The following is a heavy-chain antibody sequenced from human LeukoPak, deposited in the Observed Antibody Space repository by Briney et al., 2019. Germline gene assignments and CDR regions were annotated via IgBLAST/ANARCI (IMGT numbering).Heavy chain of an antibody. CDR2: IKQDGSEK. J-gene: IGHJ6*02. D-gene: IGHD2-2*01. CDR1: GFTFSSYW. Sequence: PGGSLRLSCAASGFTFSSYWMSWVRQAPGKGLEWVANIKQDGSEKYYVDSVKGRFTTSRDNAKNSLYLQMNSLRAEDTAVYYCARSVVVPAAMNGMDVWGQGTTVTVSS. V-gene: IGHV3-7*01. CDR3: ARSVVVPAAMNGMDV.